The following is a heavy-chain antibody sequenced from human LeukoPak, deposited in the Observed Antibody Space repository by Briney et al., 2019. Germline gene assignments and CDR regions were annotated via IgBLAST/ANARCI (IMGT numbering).Heavy chain of an antibody. CDR3: ATGRGDYGYYFDY. CDR2: FDPEDGET. CDR1: GYTFTSYD. V-gene: IGHV1-24*01. Sequence: ASVKVSCKASGYTFTSYDINWVRQAPGKGLEWMGGFDPEDGETIYAQKFQGRVTMTEDTSTDTAYMELSSLRSEDTAVYYCATGRGDYGYYFDYWGQGTLVTVSS. D-gene: IGHD4-17*01. J-gene: IGHJ4*02.